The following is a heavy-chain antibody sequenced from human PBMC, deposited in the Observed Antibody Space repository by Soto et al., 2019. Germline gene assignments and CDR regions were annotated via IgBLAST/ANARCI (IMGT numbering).Heavy chain of an antibody. CDR1: GYSFPSYW. D-gene: IGHD1-26*01. J-gene: IGHJ6*02. V-gene: IGHV5-51*01. CDR2: IYPGDSDT. CDR3: ARLKRERSYHSGIDV. Sequence: GESLKISCKASGYSFPSYWIAWVRQLPGKGLEWMGIIYPGDSDTRYSPSLQGQVTISADKSISTAYLQWRSLKASATAMSCCARLKRERSYHSGIDVCHQRTTVTASS.